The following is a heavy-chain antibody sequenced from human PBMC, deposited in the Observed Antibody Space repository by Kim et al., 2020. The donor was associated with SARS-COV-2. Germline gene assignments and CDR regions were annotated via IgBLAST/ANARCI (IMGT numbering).Heavy chain of an antibody. CDR3: ARGRIGAVRREQQLVYFDY. V-gene: IGHV4-34*01. J-gene: IGHJ4*02. Sequence: SRVTISVDTSKNQFSLKLSSVTAADTAVYYCARGRIGAVRREQQLVYFDYWGQGTLVTVSS. D-gene: IGHD6-13*01.